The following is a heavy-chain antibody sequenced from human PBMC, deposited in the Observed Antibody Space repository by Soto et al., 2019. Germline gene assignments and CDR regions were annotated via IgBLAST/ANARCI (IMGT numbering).Heavy chain of an antibody. V-gene: IGHV6-1*01. CDR2: TYYRSKWYN. J-gene: IGHJ5*02. CDR1: GYSVSSNSAA. Sequence: SQTLALTCAISGYSVSSNSAACNCIRHSPSRGLEWLGRTYYRSKWYNDYAVSVKSRITINPDTSKNQFSLQLNSVTPEDTAVYYCARAVTGTDNWFDPWGQGTLVTVSS. CDR3: ARAVTGTDNWFDP. D-gene: IGHD1-20*01.